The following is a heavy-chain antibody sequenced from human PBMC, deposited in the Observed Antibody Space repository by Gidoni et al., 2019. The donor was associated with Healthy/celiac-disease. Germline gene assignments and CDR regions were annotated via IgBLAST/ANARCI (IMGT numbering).Heavy chain of an antibody. J-gene: IGHJ6*02. CDR2: ISAYNGNT. V-gene: IGHV1-18*04. CDR1: GYTFTSYG. Sequence: QVQLVQSGAEVKKPGASVKVSCKASGYTFTSYGISWVRQAPGQGLEWMGWISAYNGNTNDAQKLQGRVTMTTDTSTSTAYMELRSLRSDDTAVYYCARDTEYYYDSSGYYSLYYYGMDVWGQGTTVTVSS. D-gene: IGHD3-22*01. CDR3: ARDTEYYYDSSGYYSLYYYGMDV.